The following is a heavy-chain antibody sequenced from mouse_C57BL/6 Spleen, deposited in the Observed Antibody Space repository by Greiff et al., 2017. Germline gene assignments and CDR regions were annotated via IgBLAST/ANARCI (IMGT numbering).Heavy chain of an antibody. Sequence: ESGPELVKPGASVKISCKASGYSFTDYNMNWVKQSNGKSLEWIGVINPNYGTTSYNQKFKGKATLTVDQSSSTAYMQLNSLTSEDSAVYYCARAGYYYGSSYGYAMDYWGQGTSVTVSS. V-gene: IGHV1-39*01. CDR1: GYSFTDYN. CDR3: ARAGYYYGSSYGYAMDY. CDR2: INPNYGTT. J-gene: IGHJ4*01. D-gene: IGHD1-1*01.